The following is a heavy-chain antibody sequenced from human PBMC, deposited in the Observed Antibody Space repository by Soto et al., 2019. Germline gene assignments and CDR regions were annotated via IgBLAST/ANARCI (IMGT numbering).Heavy chain of an antibody. Sequence: KTSETLSLTCTVSGGSISSSSYYWGWIRQPPGKGLEWIGSIYYSGSTYYNPSLKSRVTISVDTSKNQFSLKLSSVTAADTAVYYCARPYYYDSSGYYRYAFDIWGQGTMVTVSS. J-gene: IGHJ3*02. CDR3: ARPYYYDSSGYYRYAFDI. CDR1: GGSISSSSYY. V-gene: IGHV4-39*01. D-gene: IGHD3-22*01. CDR2: IYYSGST.